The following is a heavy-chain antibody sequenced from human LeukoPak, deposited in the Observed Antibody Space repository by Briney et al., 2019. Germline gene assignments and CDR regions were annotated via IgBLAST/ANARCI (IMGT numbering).Heavy chain of an antibody. J-gene: IGHJ4*02. CDR2: IEFDGSYK. Sequence: SGGSQRLPCAASGFTLGSSAMHWVRQAPGKGLECVAFIEFDGSYKHYSDSLKGRFTISRDNSKNTLYLEMNSLRPEDTAVYYCATHCTGTPCHRDYWGQGTLVSVSS. D-gene: IGHD2-8*02. CDR1: GFTLGSSA. CDR3: ATHCTGTPCHRDY. V-gene: IGHV3-30*02.